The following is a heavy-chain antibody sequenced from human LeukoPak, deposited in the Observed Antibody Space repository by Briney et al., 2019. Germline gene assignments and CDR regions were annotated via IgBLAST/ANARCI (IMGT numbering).Heavy chain of an antibody. J-gene: IGHJ4*02. D-gene: IGHD3-10*01. V-gene: IGHV3-33*06. Sequence: GGSLRLSCAASGFTFSSYGMHWVRQAPGNGLEWVAVIWYDGSNKYYADSVKGRFTISRDNSKNTLYLKMNSLRAEDTAVYYCAKQTITMVRGVVGEGLDYWGQGTLVTVSS. CDR1: GFTFSSYG. CDR3: AKQTITMVRGVVGEGLDY. CDR2: IWYDGSNK.